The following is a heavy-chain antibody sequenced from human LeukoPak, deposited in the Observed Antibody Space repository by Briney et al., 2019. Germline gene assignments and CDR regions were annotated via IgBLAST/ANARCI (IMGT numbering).Heavy chain of an antibody. CDR3: AKGGWLGIFQNYYMDV. V-gene: IGHV3-23*01. CDR2: ISHIGGST. Sequence: GGSLRLSCAASGFTFSSDAMSWVRQAPGKGLGWVSAISHIGGSTYYADSVKGRFTISRDNSKNTLYLQVNTLRSEDTATYYCAKGGWLGIFQNYYMDVWGKGTTVTVSS. J-gene: IGHJ6*03. CDR1: GFTFSSDA. D-gene: IGHD6-19*01.